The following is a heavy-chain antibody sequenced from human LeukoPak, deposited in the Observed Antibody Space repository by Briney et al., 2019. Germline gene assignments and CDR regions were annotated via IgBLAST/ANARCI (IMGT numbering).Heavy chain of an antibody. Sequence: PSETLSLTCAVYGXSFSGYYGSWIRQPPGKGLEWIADINHSGSTNYNPCLKSRITISVDTSKNQFSLKLSSVTAADTAVYHCARVLSIVVVPGATFWFDPWGQGTLVTVSS. CDR3: ARVLSIVVVPGATFWFDP. CDR2: INHSGST. J-gene: IGHJ5*02. CDR1: GXSFSGYY. D-gene: IGHD2-2*01. V-gene: IGHV4-34*01.